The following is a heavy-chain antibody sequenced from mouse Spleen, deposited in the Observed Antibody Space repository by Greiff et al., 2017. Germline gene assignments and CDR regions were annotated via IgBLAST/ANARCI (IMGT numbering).Heavy chain of an antibody. CDR2: ILPGSGST. J-gene: IGHJ3*01. V-gene: IGHV1-9*01. Sequence: LVKPGASVKISCKATGYTFSSYWIEWVKQRPGHGLEWIGEILPGSGSTNYNEKFKGKATFTADTSSNTAYMQLSSLTSEDSAVYYCARQTGTGGFAYWGQGTLVTVSA. CDR3: ARQTGTGGFAY. CDR1: GYTFSSYW. D-gene: IGHD4-1*01.